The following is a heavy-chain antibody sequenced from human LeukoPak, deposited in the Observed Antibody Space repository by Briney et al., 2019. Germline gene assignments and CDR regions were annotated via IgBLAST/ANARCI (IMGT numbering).Heavy chain of an antibody. D-gene: IGHD3-22*01. Sequence: ASVKVSCKASGYTFTGYYMHWVRQAPGQGLEWMGWINPNSGGTNYAQKFQGRVTMTRDTSISTAYMELSRLRSDDTAVYYCARDYEYYYDSSGYSLDYWGQGTLVTVSS. CDR2: INPNSGGT. CDR3: ARDYEYYYDSSGYSLDY. CDR1: GYTFTGYY. J-gene: IGHJ4*02. V-gene: IGHV1-2*02.